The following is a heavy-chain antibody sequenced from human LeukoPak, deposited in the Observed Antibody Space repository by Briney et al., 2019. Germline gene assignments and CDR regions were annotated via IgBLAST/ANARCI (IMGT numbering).Heavy chain of an antibody. D-gene: IGHD6-13*01. Sequence: GASVKVSCKASGYTFTSYDINWVRQATGQGLEWMGWMNPNSGNTGYAQKFQGRVTMTRNTSISTAYMELSSRRPEDTAVYYCARGRYSSSWYTYYYYYMDVWGKGTTVTISS. CDR1: GYTFTSYD. V-gene: IGHV1-8*01. CDR2: MNPNSGNT. J-gene: IGHJ6*03. CDR3: ARGRYSSSWYTYYYYYMDV.